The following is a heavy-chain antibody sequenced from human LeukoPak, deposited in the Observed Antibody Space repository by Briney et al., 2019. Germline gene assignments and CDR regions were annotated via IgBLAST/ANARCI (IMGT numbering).Heavy chain of an antibody. CDR2: IYSDGTT. CDR3: TRDLRKHGVFDI. CDR1: GFTVSTNY. D-gene: IGHD2-21*01. J-gene: IGHJ3*02. V-gene: IGHV3-53*01. Sequence: GGSLRLSCAASGFTVSTNYMTWVRQAPGKGLEWISEIYSDGTTYYAASVKGRFSISRDNSKNTVYLEMNSLRGEDTAIYYCTRDLRKHGVFDIWGQGTMVTVSS.